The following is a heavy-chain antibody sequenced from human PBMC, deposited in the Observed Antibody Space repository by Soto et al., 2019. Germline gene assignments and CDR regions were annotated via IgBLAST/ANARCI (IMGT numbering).Heavy chain of an antibody. Sequence: GGSLRLSCAASGFTFSSYGMHWVRQAPGKGLEWVAVISYDGSNKYYADSVKGRFTISRDNSKNTLYLQMNSLRAEDTAVYYCAKKMVWNDPGYGMDVWGQGTTVTV. D-gene: IGHD1-1*01. CDR1: GFTFSSYG. J-gene: IGHJ6*02. CDR2: ISYDGSNK. CDR3: AKKMVWNDPGYGMDV. V-gene: IGHV3-30*18.